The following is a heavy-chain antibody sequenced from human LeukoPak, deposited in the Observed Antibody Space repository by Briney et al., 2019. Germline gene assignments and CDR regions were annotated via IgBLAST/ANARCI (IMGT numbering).Heavy chain of an antibody. CDR1: GDSISNYY. J-gene: IGHJ5*01. D-gene: IGHD6-19*01. CDR2: IYYTGNT. CDR3: AATGYSSGWVDF. V-gene: IGHV4-59*08. Sequence: SETLSLTCNVSGDSISNYYWVWVRQSAGKQPEWIGDIYYTGNTNYNPSFKSRVTISIDSSKSQFFLKLNSMTAADTAVYYCAATGYSSGWVDFWGQGTLVIVSS.